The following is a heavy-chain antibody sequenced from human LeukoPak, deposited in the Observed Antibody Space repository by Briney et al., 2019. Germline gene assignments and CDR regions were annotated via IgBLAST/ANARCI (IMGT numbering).Heavy chain of an antibody. J-gene: IGHJ4*02. CDR2: ISSSSSSI. V-gene: IGHV3-48*01. CDR3: ARGGAARPDY. D-gene: IGHD6-6*01. CDR1: GLIFSNYG. Sequence: GGSLRLSCAASGLIFSNYGMDGVRHAPGKGLKWVSYISSSSSSIYYADSVKGRFTISRDNAKNSLFLQMNSLRAEDTAVYYCARGGAARPDYWGQGTLVTVSS.